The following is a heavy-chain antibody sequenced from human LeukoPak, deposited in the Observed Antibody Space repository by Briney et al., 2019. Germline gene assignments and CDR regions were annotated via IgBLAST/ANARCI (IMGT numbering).Heavy chain of an antibody. CDR2: IYYSGST. CDR1: GGSISSSSYS. CDR3: ASNFNFGVVGFDY. D-gene: IGHD3-3*01. V-gene: IGHV4-39*01. Sequence: SETLSLTCTVSGGSISSSSYSWGWIRQPPGKGLEWIGSIYYSGSTYYNPSLKSRVTISVDTSKNQFSLKLSSVTAADTAVYYCASNFNFGVVGFDYWGQGTLVTVSS. J-gene: IGHJ4*02.